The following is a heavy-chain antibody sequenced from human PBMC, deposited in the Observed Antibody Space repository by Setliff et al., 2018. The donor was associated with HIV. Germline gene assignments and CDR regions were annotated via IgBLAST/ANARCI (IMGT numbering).Heavy chain of an antibody. Sequence: GASVKVSCKASGYTFTSYGISWVRQAPGQGLEWMGWISAYNGNTNYAQKLQGRVTMTTDTSTSTAYMELRSLRSDDTAVYYCARVWDYYDSSGYYYVFDYWGQGTLVTVPQ. V-gene: IGHV1-18*01. D-gene: IGHD3-22*01. CDR2: ISAYNGNT. CDR3: ARVWDYYDSSGYYYVFDY. J-gene: IGHJ4*02. CDR1: GYTFTSYG.